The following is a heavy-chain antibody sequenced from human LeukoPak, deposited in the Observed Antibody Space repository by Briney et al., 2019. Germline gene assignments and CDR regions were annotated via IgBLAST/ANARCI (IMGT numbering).Heavy chain of an antibody. Sequence: SETLSLTCAVYGGSFSGYYWSWIRQPPGKGLEWIGEINHSGSTNYNPSLKSRVTISVDTSKNQFSLKLSSVTAADTAVYYCARGGAWGLRLGELSPYYYYMDVWGKGTTVTVSS. V-gene: IGHV4-34*01. CDR3: ARGGAWGLRLGELSPYYYYMDV. CDR1: GGSFSGYY. J-gene: IGHJ6*03. D-gene: IGHD3-16*02. CDR2: INHSGST.